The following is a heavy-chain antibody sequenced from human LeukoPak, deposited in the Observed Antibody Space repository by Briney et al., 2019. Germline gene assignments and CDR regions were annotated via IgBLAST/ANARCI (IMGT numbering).Heavy chain of an antibody. D-gene: IGHD7-27*01. Sequence: SETLSLTCTVSGVSISSYYWSWIRQPPGKGLEWIGYKSYSGSTNYNPSLKSRVTISVDTSKNQFSLKLTSVTAADTAAYYCARVPGDYPLNWLDAWGQGTLVTVSS. CDR2: KSYSGST. CDR1: GVSISSYY. J-gene: IGHJ5*02. V-gene: IGHV4-59*01. CDR3: ARVPGDYPLNWLDA.